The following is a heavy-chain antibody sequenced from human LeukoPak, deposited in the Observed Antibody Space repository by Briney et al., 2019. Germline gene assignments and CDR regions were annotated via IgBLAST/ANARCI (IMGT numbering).Heavy chain of an antibody. CDR3: AREGNWVFDY. D-gene: IGHD1-1*01. Sequence: PGGSLRLSCAASGFTFTSYGIHWVRQAPGKGLEWVAFIRYGGSNNYADSVKGRFTISRDNAKNSLYLQMNSLRAEDTAVYYCAREGNWVFDYWGQGTLVTVSS. CDR1: GFTFTSYG. CDR2: IRYGGSN. V-gene: IGHV3-30*02. J-gene: IGHJ4*02.